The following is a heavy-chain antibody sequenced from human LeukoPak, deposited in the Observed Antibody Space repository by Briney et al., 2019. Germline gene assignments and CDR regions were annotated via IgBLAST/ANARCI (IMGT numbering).Heavy chain of an antibody. CDR1: GFTFSNYE. Sequence: GGSLRLSCAASGFTFSNYEMNWARQAPGKGLERVSYISSSGSTIYYAASVKGRFTVSRDNAKTSLYLQMNSLRAEDTAVYYCARDHRGYGWFDLWGQGTLVTVSS. V-gene: IGHV3-48*03. J-gene: IGHJ5*02. CDR2: ISSSGSTI. CDR3: ARDHRGYGWFDL. D-gene: IGHD2-15*01.